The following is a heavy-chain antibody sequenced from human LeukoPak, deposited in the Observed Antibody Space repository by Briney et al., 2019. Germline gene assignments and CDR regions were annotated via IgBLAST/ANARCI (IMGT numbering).Heavy chain of an antibody. Sequence: SETLSLTXAVYGGSFSGYYWSWIRQPPGKGLEWIGEINHSGSTNYNPSLKSRVTISVDTSKNQFSLKLSSVTAADTAVYYCASEVVAATLDYWGQGTLVTVSS. V-gene: IGHV4-34*01. CDR1: GGSFSGYY. J-gene: IGHJ4*02. CDR3: ASEVVAATLDY. D-gene: IGHD2-15*01. CDR2: INHSGST.